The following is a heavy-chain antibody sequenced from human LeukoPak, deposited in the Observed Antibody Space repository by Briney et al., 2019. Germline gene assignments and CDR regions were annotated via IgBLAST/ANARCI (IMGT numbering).Heavy chain of an antibody. D-gene: IGHD1-26*01. CDR2: IYHSGNT. CDR1: DYSITSGFY. V-gene: IGHV4-38-2*02. CDR3: ARDVGVYYYYYIDV. Sequence: SETLSLTCVVSDYSITSGFYWGWIRQPPGKGLEWIGTIYHSGNTYYNPSLKSRVTISIDTSKNQFSLKLSSVTAADTAVYYCARDVGVYYYYYIDVWGKGTTVTVSS. J-gene: IGHJ6*03.